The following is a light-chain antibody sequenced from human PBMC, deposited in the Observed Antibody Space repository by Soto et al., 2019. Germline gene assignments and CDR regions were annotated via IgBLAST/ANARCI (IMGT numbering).Light chain of an antibody. Sequence: QSALTQPASVSGSPGQSITISCTGTSDNYVSWYQQHPGKVPKLMIYGVTNRPSGVSDRFSGSKSGNTASLTISGLQTEDEADDYCSSYTNSRTLLFGAGTKLTVL. CDR1: SDNY. V-gene: IGLV2-14*01. CDR3: SSYTNSRTLL. CDR2: GVT. J-gene: IGLJ1*01.